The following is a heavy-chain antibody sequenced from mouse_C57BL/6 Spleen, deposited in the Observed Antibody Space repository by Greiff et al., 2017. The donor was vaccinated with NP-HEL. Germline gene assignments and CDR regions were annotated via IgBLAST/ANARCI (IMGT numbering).Heavy chain of an antibody. Sequence: VQLQQPGAELVKPGASVKLSCKASGYTFTSYWMHWVKQRPGQGLEWIGMIHPNSGSTNYNEKFKSKATLTVDKSPSTAYMQLSSLTSEDSAVYYCARSDLLSWYFDVWGTGTTVTVSS. CDR1: GYTFTSYW. CDR3: ARSDLLSWYFDV. D-gene: IGHD2-10*01. V-gene: IGHV1-64*01. CDR2: IHPNSGST. J-gene: IGHJ1*03.